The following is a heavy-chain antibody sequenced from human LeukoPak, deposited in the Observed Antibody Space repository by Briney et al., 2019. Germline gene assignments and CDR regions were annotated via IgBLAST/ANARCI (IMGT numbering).Heavy chain of an antibody. Sequence: ASVKVSCKASGGTFSSYAISWVRQAPGQGLEWMGGIIPIFGTANYAQKFQGRVTITADESTSTAYMELSSLRSEDTAVYYCTKHNNNWFDPWGQGTLVTVSS. J-gene: IGHJ5*02. CDR2: IIPIFGTA. CDR3: TKHNNNWFDP. V-gene: IGHV1-69*13. CDR1: GGTFSSYA. D-gene: IGHD2-8*01.